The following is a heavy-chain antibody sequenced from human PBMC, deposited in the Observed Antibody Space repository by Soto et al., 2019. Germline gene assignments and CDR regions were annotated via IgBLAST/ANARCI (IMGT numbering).Heavy chain of an antibody. D-gene: IGHD1-1*01. CDR3: ARLHTLEGFDY. CDR2: INPTGGST. J-gene: IGHJ4*02. CDR1: GYTFTSYY. Sequence: QVQLVQSGAEVKKPGASVKVSCKASGYTFTSYYMHWVRQAPGQGLEWMGIINPTGGSTSYAQKCQRPGTMTRNTSTSTVYMELRCLRSEYTAVYYCARLHTLEGFDYWGQGTLVTVSS. V-gene: IGHV1-46*01.